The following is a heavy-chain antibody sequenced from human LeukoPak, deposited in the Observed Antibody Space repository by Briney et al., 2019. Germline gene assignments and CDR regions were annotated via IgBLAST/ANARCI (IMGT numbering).Heavy chain of an antibody. CDR2: INPDSGGT. V-gene: IGHV1-2*02. D-gene: IGHD2-15*01. CDR3: RGGGSIVVVPPGDYFDY. Sequence: ASVKVSCKASGYTFTGYYIHWVRQAPRQGLEWMGWINPDSGGTNYAQKFQGRVTMTRDTSISTTSMELSRLTSDDTAVYYCRGGGSIVVVPPGDYFDYWGQGTLVTVSS. J-gene: IGHJ4*02. CDR1: GYTFTGYY.